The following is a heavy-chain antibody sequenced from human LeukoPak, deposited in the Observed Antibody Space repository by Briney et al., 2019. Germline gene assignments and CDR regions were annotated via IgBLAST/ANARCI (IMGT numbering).Heavy chain of an antibody. CDR3: VRDRFLGGGDGVGEDFFYMDV. Sequence: GGSLRLSCAASGFTFSSYAMSWVRQAPGKGLEWVSAISGSGGSTYYADSVKGRFTISRDNSKNTLYLQMNSLRAEDTAVYHCVRDRFLGGGDGVGEDFFYMDVWGKGPTVTVSS. CDR2: ISGSGGST. CDR1: GFTFSSYA. D-gene: IGHD3-3*01. V-gene: IGHV3-23*01. J-gene: IGHJ6*03.